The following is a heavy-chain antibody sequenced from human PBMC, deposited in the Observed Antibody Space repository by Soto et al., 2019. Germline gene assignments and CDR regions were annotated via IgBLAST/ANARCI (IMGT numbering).Heavy chain of an antibody. CDR3: STDKVAFDM. CDR1: GYIFTGYY. Sequence: ASVKVSCKASGYIFTGYYIQWVRQAPGQGLEWMGWINTKTGGTKYAQKFQGRVTMTRDTSINTAYMEVSRLRSDDTAVYYCSTDKVAFDMWGQGTMVTVSS. D-gene: IGHD3-9*01. CDR2: INTKTGGT. V-gene: IGHV1-2*02. J-gene: IGHJ3*02.